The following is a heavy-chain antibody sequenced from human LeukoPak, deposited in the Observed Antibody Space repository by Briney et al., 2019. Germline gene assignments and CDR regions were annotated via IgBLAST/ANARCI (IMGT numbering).Heavy chain of an antibody. J-gene: IGHJ3*01. CDR2: IRSEANSYAT. CDR1: GFTFSGST. Sequence: PGGSLRLSCAASGFTFSGSTIHRVRQPSGTGLEWIGRIRSEANSYATVYTASVKGRFTISRDDSKNTAYLQMNSLKTEDTAAYYCSRHDAWEDDAFDLWGQGTMVTVSS. D-gene: IGHD3-16*01. V-gene: IGHV3-73*01. CDR3: SRHDAWEDDAFDL.